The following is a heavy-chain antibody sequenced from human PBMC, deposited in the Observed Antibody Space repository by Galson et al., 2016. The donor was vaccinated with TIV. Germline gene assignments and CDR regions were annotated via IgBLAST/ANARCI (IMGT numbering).Heavy chain of an antibody. V-gene: IGHV1-8*02. J-gene: IGHJ4*02. CDR3: ARSGDYGDY. D-gene: IGHD4-17*01. CDR1: GYSFTSYD. Sequence: SVKVSCKASGYSFTSYDINWVRQATGQGLEWMGWMNPNSGNTGYAQKFRGGVTMTRNTSVRTAYMELGSLRSEDTAVYYCARSGDYGDYWGQGTLVTVSS. CDR2: MNPNSGNT.